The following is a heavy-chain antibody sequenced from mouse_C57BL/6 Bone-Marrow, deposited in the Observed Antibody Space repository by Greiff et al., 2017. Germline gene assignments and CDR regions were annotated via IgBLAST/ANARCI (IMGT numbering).Heavy chain of an antibody. CDR3: ASGERKLLLRY. J-gene: IGHJ2*01. D-gene: IGHD1-1*01. CDR1: GYTFTSYW. CDR2: INPSNGGT. V-gene: IGHV1-53*01. Sequence: QVQLQQPGTELVKPGASVKLSCKASGYTFTSYWMHWVKQRPGQGLEWIGNINPSNGGTNYNEKFKSKATLTVDKSSITAYMQLSSLTSEAAAVYDCASGERKLLLRYWGEGTTLTVSS.